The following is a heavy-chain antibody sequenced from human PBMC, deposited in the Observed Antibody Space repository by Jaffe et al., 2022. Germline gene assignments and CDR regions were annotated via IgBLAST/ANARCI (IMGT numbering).Heavy chain of an antibody. D-gene: IGHD5-12*01. V-gene: IGHV5-51*01. CDR1: GYSFTSYW. CDR3: VRQSGGYNTNYYYYYYMDV. Sequence: EVQLVQSGAEVKKPGESLKISCKGSGYSFTSYWIGWVRQMPGKGLEWMGIIYPGDSDTRYSPSFQGQVTISADKSISTAYLQWSSLKASDTAMYYCVRQSGGYNTNYYYYYYMDVWGKGTTVTVSS. J-gene: IGHJ6*03. CDR2: IYPGDSDT.